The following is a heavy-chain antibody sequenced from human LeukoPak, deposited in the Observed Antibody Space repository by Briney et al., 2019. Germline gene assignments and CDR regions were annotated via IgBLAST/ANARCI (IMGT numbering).Heavy chain of an antibody. CDR2: IYYSGST. CDR3: ARVARYYYGSGSISY. J-gene: IGHJ4*02. D-gene: IGHD3-10*01. V-gene: IGHV4-61*01. CDR1: GGSVSSGSYY. Sequence: SETLSLTCTVSGGSVSSGSYYWSWIRQPPGKGLEWIGYIYYSGSTNYNPSLKSRVTISVDTSKNQFSLKLSSVTAADTAVYYCARVARYYYGSGSISYWGQGTLVTVSS.